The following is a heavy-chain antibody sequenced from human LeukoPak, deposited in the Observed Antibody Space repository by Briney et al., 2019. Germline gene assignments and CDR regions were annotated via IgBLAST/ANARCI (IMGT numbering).Heavy chain of an antibody. CDR1: GGSISSYY. J-gene: IGHJ4*02. CDR2: IYYIGST. CDR3: ARTQYSGSYFDY. D-gene: IGHD1-26*01. Sequence: SETLSLTCTVSGGSISSYYWSWIRQVPGKGLEWIAYIYYIGSTDYNPSLKSRVTISVDTSKNQFSLKLSSVTAADTAVYYCARTQYSGSYFDYWGQGTLVTVSS. V-gene: IGHV4-59*08.